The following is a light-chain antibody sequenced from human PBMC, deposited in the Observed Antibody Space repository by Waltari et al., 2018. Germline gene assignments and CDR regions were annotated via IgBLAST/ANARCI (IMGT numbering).Light chain of an antibody. CDR3: QQYYGNPRT. CDR2: RAS. J-gene: IGKJ2*01. Sequence: DIVMTQSPDSLAVSLGARATNNCKSSQSVFYSTKNKNYLAWYQQKPGQAPKLLIYRASTRESGVPDRFSGSGSGTDFTLTISSLQAEDVAVYYCQQYYGNPRTFGQGTKLEIK. CDR1: QSVFYSTKNKNY. V-gene: IGKV4-1*01.